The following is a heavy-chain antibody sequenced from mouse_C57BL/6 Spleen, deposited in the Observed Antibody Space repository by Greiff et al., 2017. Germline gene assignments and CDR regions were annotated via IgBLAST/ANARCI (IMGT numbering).Heavy chain of an antibody. Sequence: DVMLVESGGDLVKPGGSLKLSCAASGFTFSSYGMSWVRQTPDKRLEWVATISSGGSYTYYPDSVKGRFTISRDNAKNTLYLQMSSLKSEDTAMYYCARRLTTVFRYFDVWGTGTTVTVSS. CDR1: GFTFSSYG. CDR3: ARRLTTVFRYFDV. J-gene: IGHJ1*03. CDR2: ISSGGSYT. D-gene: IGHD1-1*01. V-gene: IGHV5-6*02.